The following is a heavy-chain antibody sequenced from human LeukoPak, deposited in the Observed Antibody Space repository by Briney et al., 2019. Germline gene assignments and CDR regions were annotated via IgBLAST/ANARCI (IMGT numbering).Heavy chain of an antibody. CDR2: IIPIFGTA. D-gene: IGHD3-22*01. J-gene: IGHJ3*02. CDR1: GGTFSSYA. V-gene: IGHV1-69*05. CDR3: ARSHRITMIVVGQTNAFDI. Sequence: SVKVSCKASGGTFSSYAISWVRQAPGQGLEWMGRIIPIFGTANYAQKFQGRVTITTDESTSTAYMELSSLRSEDTAVYYCARSHRITMIVVGQTNAFDIWGQGTMLTVSS.